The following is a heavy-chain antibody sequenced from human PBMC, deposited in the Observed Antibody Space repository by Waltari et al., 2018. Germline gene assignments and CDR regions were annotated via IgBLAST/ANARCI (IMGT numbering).Heavy chain of an antibody. V-gene: IGHV4-4*07. CDR2: IYTSGST. J-gene: IGHJ6*02. CDR1: GGSISSYY. CDR3: ARDPYYYDSSGYYYYNYHGMDV. Sequence: QVQLQESGPGLVKPSETLSLTCTVSGGSISSYYWSWIRQPAGKGLEWIGRIYTSGSTNYNPSLKSRVTMSVDRSRNQFSLKLNSVTAADTAVYYCARDPYYYDSSGYYYYNYHGMDVWGQGTTVTVSS. D-gene: IGHD3-22*01.